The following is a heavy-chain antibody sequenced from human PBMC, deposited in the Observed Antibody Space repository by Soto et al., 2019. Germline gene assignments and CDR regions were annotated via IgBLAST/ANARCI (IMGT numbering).Heavy chain of an antibody. V-gene: IGHV1-18*04. CDR3: ARVFVDSSGYYPGGAFDI. D-gene: IGHD3-22*01. Sequence: ASVKVSCKASGYTFTSYGISRVRQAPGQGLEGMGWISAYNGNTNYAQKLQGRVTMTTDTSTSTAYMELRSLRSDDTAVYYCARVFVDSSGYYPGGAFDIWGQGTMVTVSS. CDR1: GYTFTSYG. J-gene: IGHJ3*02. CDR2: ISAYNGNT.